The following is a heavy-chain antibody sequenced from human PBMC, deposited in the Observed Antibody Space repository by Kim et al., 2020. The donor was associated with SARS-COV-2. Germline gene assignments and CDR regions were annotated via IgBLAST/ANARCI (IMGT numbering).Heavy chain of an antibody. CDR3: ARVGYDYVWGSYRDYYYYYGMDV. CDR2: ISSSSSYT. D-gene: IGHD3-16*02. J-gene: IGHJ6*02. Sequence: WGSLRLSCAASGFTFSDYYMSWIRQAPGKGLEWVSYISSSSSYTNYADSVKGRFTISRDNAKNSRSLLMNSLRAEDTAVYYCARVGYDYVWGSYRDYYYYYGMDVWGQGTTVTVSS. V-gene: IGHV3-11*05. CDR1: GFTFSDYY.